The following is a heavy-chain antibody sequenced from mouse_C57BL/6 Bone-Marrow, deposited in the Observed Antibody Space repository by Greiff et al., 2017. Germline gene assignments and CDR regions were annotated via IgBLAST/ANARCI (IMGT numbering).Heavy chain of an antibody. D-gene: IGHD1-1*01. V-gene: IGHV2-9-1*01. J-gene: IGHJ1*03. CDR2: IWTGGGT. CDR1: GFSLTSYA. CDR3: ARKDRGNWDYYGSSYAWYFDV. Sequence: QVQLQQSGPGLVAPSQSLSITCTVSGFSLTSYAISWVRQPPGKGLEWLGVIWTGGGTNYNSALKSRLSISKDNSKSQVFLKMNSLQTDDTARYYCARKDRGNWDYYGSSYAWYFDVWGTGTTVTVSS.